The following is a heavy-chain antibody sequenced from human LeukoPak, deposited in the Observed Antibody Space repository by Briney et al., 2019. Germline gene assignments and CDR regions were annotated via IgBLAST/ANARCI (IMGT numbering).Heavy chain of an antibody. V-gene: IGHV3-23*01. CDR3: AKGMTSNWNDDAFDI. Sequence: XASGFTFSXXXXSWVRXAPGXXXXXXXXISGSGGSTYYADSVKGRFTISRDNSKNTLYLQMNSLRAEDTAVYYCAKGMTSNWNDDAFDIWGQGTKVTVSS. D-gene: IGHD1-1*01. CDR1: GFTFSXXX. J-gene: IGHJ3*02. CDR2: ISGSGGST.